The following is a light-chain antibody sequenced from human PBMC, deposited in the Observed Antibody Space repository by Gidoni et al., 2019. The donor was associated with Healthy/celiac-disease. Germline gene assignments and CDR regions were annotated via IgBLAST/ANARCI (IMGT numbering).Light chain of an antibody. J-gene: IGKJ2*01. CDR3: QQSYSTPLYT. CDR2: AAA. Sequence: DNQTTEFVSSLSASVGDRVTITCRASQCISSYLNWYQQKPGKAPKRLIYAAASLQSGVTSRFSGSGSGTDFTLTISSLQPEDFAAYYCQQSYSTPLYTFXQXTKLEIK. V-gene: IGKV1-39*01. CDR1: QCISSY.